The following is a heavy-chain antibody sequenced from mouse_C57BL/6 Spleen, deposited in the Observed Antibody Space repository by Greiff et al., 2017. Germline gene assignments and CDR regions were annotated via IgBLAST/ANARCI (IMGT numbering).Heavy chain of an antibody. V-gene: IGHV1-69*01. CDR1: GYTFTSYW. D-gene: IGHD2-4*01. CDR2: IDPSDSYT. J-gene: IGHJ4*01. CDR3: ARRRTYYDYHYYAMDY. Sequence: QVQLKQPGAELVMPGASVKLSCKASGYTFTSYWMHWVKQRPGQGLEWIGEIDPSDSYTNYNQKFKGKSTLTVDKSSSTAYMQLSSLTSEDSAVYYCARRRTYYDYHYYAMDYWGQGTSVTVSS.